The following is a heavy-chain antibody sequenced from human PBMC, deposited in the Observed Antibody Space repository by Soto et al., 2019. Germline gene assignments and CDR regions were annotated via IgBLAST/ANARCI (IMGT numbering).Heavy chain of an antibody. Sequence: VGSLRLSCAASGFTFSSYGMHWVRQAPGKGLEWVAVISYDGSNKYYADSVKGRFTISRDNSKNTLYLQMNSLRAEDTAVYYCAKFSRIYGMDVWGQGTTVTVSS. J-gene: IGHJ6*02. D-gene: IGHD1-20*01. CDR1: GFTFSSYG. V-gene: IGHV3-30*18. CDR3: AKFSRIYGMDV. CDR2: ISYDGSNK.